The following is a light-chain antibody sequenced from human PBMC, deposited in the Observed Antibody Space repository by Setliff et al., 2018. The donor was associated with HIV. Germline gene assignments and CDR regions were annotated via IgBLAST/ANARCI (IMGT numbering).Light chain of an antibody. CDR2: DVV. CDR1: SSDVGVHNY. V-gene: IGLV2-14*03. Sequence: QSALTQPASVSGSPGQSITISCTGSSSDVGVHNYVSWYQQHPGKAPKLMIYDVVDRPSGVSDRFSGSKSVNTASLTISGLLAEDEADYYCSSNTSTGTYVFGTGTKVTVL. J-gene: IGLJ1*01. CDR3: SSNTSTGTYV.